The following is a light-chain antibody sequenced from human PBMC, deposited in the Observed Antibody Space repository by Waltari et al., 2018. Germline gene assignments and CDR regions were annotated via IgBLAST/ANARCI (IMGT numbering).Light chain of an antibody. Sequence: EIVMTQSPATLSVSPGERAPLSCRASQSVRSNLAWYQQKPGQAPRLLIYGASNRATGVPARFSGSGSGTDFTLTISSLQSEDFAIYYCQQYNNWPPVFTFGPGTRVDIK. CDR2: GAS. V-gene: IGKV3-15*01. CDR3: QQYNNWPPVFT. J-gene: IGKJ3*01. CDR1: QSVRSN.